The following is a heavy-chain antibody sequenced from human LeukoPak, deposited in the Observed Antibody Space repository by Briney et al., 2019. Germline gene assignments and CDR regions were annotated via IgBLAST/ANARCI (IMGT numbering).Heavy chain of an antibody. CDR2: MNPNSGNT. D-gene: IGHD2-8*01. V-gene: IGHV1-8*01. CDR1: GYTFTSYD. Sequence: ASVKVSCKASGYTFTSYDINWVRQATGQGLEWMGWMNPNSGNTGYAQKFQGRVTMTRNTSISTAYMELSSLRSEDTAVYYCARALYCSIGVCYTLAYWGQGALVTVSP. CDR3: ARALYCSIGVCYTLAY. J-gene: IGHJ4*02.